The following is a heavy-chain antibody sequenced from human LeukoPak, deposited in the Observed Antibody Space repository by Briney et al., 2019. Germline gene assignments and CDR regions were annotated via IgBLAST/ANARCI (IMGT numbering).Heavy chain of an antibody. CDR2: MNPNSGNT. CDR1: GYTFTSYD. J-gene: IGHJ4*02. CDR3: ARDHDYDSSGQYYFDY. D-gene: IGHD3-22*01. V-gene: IGHV1-8*01. Sequence: ASVKVSCKASGYTFTSYDINWVRQATGQGLEWMGWMNPNSGNTGYAQKFQGRVTMTRNTSISTAYMELSSLRSEDTAVYYCARDHDYDSSGQYYFDYWGQGTLVTVSS.